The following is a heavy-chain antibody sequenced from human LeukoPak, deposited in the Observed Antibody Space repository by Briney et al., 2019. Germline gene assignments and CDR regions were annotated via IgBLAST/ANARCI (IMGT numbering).Heavy chain of an antibody. CDR1: GFTFSSYW. CDR3: ARETSPYDFWSGYLTPPGVGMDV. V-gene: IGHV3-7*01. CDR2: IKQDGSEK. Sequence: HPGGSLRLSCAASGFTFSSYWMSWVRQAPGRGLEWVANIKQDGSEKYYVDSVKGRFTISRDNAKNSLYLQMNSLRAEDTAVYYCARETSPYDFWSGYLTPPGVGMDVWGQGTTVTVSS. D-gene: IGHD3-3*01. J-gene: IGHJ6*02.